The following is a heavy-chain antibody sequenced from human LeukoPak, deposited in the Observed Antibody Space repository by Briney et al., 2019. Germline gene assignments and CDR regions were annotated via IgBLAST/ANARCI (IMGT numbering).Heavy chain of an antibody. Sequence: PGGSLRLSCAASGVTVSSNYMSWVRQAPGKGLEWVSVTYSDGSTYYADSVRGRFIISRDSSKNTLYLQMNSLRAEDTAVYYCARESPYDSGGSEDDYWGQGTLVTVSS. D-gene: IGHD1-26*01. CDR1: GVTVSSNY. CDR3: ARESPYDSGGSEDDY. V-gene: IGHV3-53*01. J-gene: IGHJ4*02. CDR2: TYSDGST.